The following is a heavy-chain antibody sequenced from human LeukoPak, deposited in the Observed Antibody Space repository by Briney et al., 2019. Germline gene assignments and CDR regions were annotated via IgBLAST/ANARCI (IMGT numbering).Heavy chain of an antibody. Sequence: QAGGSLRLSCAASGFTFGNYALHWVRQAPGKGLEWVAVISYDGSNKYYADSVKGRFTISRDNSKNTLYLQMNSLRAEDTAVYYCASEGGYGDYPFDYWGQGTLVTVSS. CDR3: ASEGGYGDYPFDY. D-gene: IGHD4-17*01. CDR2: ISYDGSNK. V-gene: IGHV3-30-3*01. J-gene: IGHJ4*02. CDR1: GFTFGNYA.